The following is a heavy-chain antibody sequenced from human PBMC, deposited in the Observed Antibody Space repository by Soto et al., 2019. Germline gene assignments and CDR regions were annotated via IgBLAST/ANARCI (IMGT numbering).Heavy chain of an antibody. Sequence: GGSLRLSCAASGFTFSNSAMTWVRQAPGKGLEWVSTISAGGGSTYYADSVKGRFTISRDNSNNTLSLQIDNLRVEDTAIYYCAKDKGFDPWGQGTLVTVSS. J-gene: IGHJ5*02. CDR2: ISAGGGST. CDR3: AKDKGFDP. V-gene: IGHV3-23*01. CDR1: GFTFSNSA.